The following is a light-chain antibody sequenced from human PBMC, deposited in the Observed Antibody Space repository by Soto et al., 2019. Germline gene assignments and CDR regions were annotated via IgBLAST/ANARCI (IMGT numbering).Light chain of an antibody. Sequence: DIQMTHAPSTLSASILYIVIITFRSSQSISHWLAWYQQKPGKAPKLLISDASILESGVPSRFSGSTSGKEFTLTISSLQPDDFATYYCKQYHTYRTFGQGTKVDIK. CDR3: KQYHTYRT. V-gene: IGKV1-5*01. J-gene: IGKJ1*01. CDR2: DAS. CDR1: QSISHW.